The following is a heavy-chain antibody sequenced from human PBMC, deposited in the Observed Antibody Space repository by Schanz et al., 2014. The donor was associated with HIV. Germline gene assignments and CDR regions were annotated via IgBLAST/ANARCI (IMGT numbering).Heavy chain of an antibody. Sequence: VQLVESGGGLVQPGGSLRLSCAASGFTFSDHYMDWVRQAPGKGLEWVGRSKNKANGYITEYTASVKGRFTISRDDSRNSLYLHMNSLRAEDTAVYFCAVLWIQPPFDYWGQGTLVTVSS. D-gene: IGHD5-18*01. V-gene: IGHV3-72*01. J-gene: IGHJ4*02. CDR3: AVLWIQPPFDY. CDR2: SKNKANGYIT. CDR1: GFTFSDHY.